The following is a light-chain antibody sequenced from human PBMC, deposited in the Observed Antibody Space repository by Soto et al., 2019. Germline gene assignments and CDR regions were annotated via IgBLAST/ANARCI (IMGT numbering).Light chain of an antibody. CDR1: QSLSIN. CDR3: QQYNKWPRRRS. Sequence: EIVLTHSPATLYVSPGEPATLSCRASQSLSINIAWYAQRPRQSPRLLIYATSSRARDVPARFRGTGSGTEVTLTIAILQSEGCAIYYSQQYNKWPRRRSFGGGTPVELK. CDR2: ATS. J-gene: IGKJ4*01. V-gene: IGKV3-15*01.